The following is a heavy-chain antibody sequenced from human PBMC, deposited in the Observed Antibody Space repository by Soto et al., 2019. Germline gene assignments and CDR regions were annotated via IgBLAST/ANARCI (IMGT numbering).Heavy chain of an antibody. V-gene: IGHV3-15*01. CDR3: TAAGVGGRVLSRMDV. D-gene: IGHD2-15*01. CDR1: GFTFSKAW. J-gene: IGHJ6*02. Sequence: DVQLVESGGGLVKPGGSLRLSCRTSGFTFSKAWMRWVRQAPGKGLEWVGRIRSNADGGTVEYAAPVKGRFIISRDDSTNTLYLEMNSLDSEDTGVYYCTAAGVGGRVLSRMDVWGQGTAVTVSS. CDR2: IRSNADGGTV.